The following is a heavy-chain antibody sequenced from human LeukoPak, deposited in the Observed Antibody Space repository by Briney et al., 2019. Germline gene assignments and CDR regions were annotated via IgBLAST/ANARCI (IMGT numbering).Heavy chain of an antibody. CDR3: ARLRCGSNSFDL. Sequence: ASVKVSCKASGYTVSTSGITWVRQAPGQGPEWMGWISGNNGNTNYAQKFQGRVTMTQDTSTNTAYMELRSLISDDTAMYYCARLRCGSNSFDLWGQGTLVTVSS. V-gene: IGHV1-18*01. CDR1: GYTVSTSG. D-gene: IGHD2-15*01. J-gene: IGHJ4*02. CDR2: ISGNNGNT.